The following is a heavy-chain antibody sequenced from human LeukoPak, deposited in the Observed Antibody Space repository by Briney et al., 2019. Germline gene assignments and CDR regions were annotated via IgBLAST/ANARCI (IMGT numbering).Heavy chain of an antibody. Sequence: GGSLRLSCAASGFTFSNYAMSWVRQAPGKGLERVSAVSGRDTSTYYTDSVKGRFTISRDNSKNTLYLQMNSLSAKDTAIYYCAKWGDYDVLTGYYDSDYWGQGTLVTVSS. CDR1: GFTFSNYA. CDR2: VSGRDTST. J-gene: IGHJ4*02. D-gene: IGHD3-9*01. CDR3: AKWGDYDVLTGYYDSDY. V-gene: IGHV3-23*01.